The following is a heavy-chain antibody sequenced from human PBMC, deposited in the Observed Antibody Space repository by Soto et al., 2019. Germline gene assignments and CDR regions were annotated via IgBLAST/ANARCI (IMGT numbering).Heavy chain of an antibody. CDR2: IYYSGST. V-gene: IGHV4-39*01. Sequence: QLQLQESGPGLVKPSETLSLTCTVSGGSISSSSYYWGWIRQPPGKGLEWIGSIYYSGSTYYNPSLKSRVTISVDTSKNQFSLKLSSVTAADTAVYYCASPNGDSSGYSSVGFYWYFDLWGRGTLVTVSS. J-gene: IGHJ2*01. CDR3: ASPNGDSSGYSSVGFYWYFDL. CDR1: GGSISSSSYY. D-gene: IGHD3-22*01.